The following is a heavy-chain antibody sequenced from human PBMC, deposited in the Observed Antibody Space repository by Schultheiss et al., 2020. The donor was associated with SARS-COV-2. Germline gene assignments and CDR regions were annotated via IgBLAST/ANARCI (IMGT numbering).Heavy chain of an antibody. Sequence: GGSLRLSCAASGFTFSSYGMHWVRQAPGKGLEWVAVISYDGSNKYYADSVKGRFTISRDNSKNTLYLQMNSLRAEDTAVYYCAREVWSPNAGGWYFDLWGRGTLVTVSS. V-gene: IGHV3-30*03. CDR2: ISYDGSNK. CDR1: GFTFSSYG. CDR3: AREVWSPNAGGWYFDL. D-gene: IGHD3-10*01. J-gene: IGHJ2*01.